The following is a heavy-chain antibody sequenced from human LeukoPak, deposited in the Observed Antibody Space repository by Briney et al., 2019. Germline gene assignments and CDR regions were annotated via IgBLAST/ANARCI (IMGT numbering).Heavy chain of an antibody. V-gene: IGHV3-20*04. CDR1: GFTFSSYS. CDR2: INWNGGST. D-gene: IGHD3-22*01. Sequence: WGSLRLSCAASGFTFSSYSMNWVRQAPGKGLEWVSGINWNGGSTGYADSVKGRFTISRDNAKNSLYLQMNSLRAEDTALYYCARDSSGYYGFDYWGQGTLVTVSS. J-gene: IGHJ4*02. CDR3: ARDSSGYYGFDY.